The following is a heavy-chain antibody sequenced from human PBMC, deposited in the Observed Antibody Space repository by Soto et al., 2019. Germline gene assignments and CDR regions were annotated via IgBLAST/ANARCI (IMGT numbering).Heavy chain of an antibody. D-gene: IGHD3-3*01. CDR2: IIPIFGTA. CDR3: ATTRRANPRSYYDFWPAAPPRVVKYYFDY. V-gene: IGHV1-69*13. CDR1: GGTFSSYA. Sequence: SVKISCKASGGTFSSYAISWVRQAPGQGLEWMGGIIPIFGTANYAQKFQGRVTITADESTSTAYIELSSLRSEDTAVYYCATTRRANPRSYYDFWPAAPPRVVKYYFDYSSQRTLV. J-gene: IGHJ4*02.